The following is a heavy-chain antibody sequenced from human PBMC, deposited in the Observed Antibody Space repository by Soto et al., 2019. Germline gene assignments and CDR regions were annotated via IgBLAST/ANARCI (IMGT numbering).Heavy chain of an antibody. D-gene: IGHD6-13*01. CDR3: AKGLYSSSWYSDY. V-gene: IGHV3-30*18. J-gene: IGHJ4*02. CDR2: ISYDGSNK. Sequence: GGSLRLSCAASGFTFSNYGMHWVRQAPGKGLEWVAVISYDGSNKYYADSVKGRFTISRDNSKNTLYLQMNSLRAEDTAVYYCAKGLYSSSWYSDYWGQGTLVTVSS. CDR1: GFTFSNYG.